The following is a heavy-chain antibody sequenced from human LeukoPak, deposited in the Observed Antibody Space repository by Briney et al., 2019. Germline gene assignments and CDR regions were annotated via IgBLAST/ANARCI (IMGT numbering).Heavy chain of an antibody. CDR2: INWNGGST. Sequence: PGGSLRLSCAASGFTFDDYGMSWVRQAPGKGLEWVSGINWNGGSTGYADSVKGRFTISRDNAKNSLYLQMNSLRAEDTALYYCARDQANYYDSSGYYPPDYWGQGTLVTVSS. CDR1: GFTFDDYG. J-gene: IGHJ4*02. CDR3: ARDQANYYDSSGYYPPDY. D-gene: IGHD3-22*01. V-gene: IGHV3-20*04.